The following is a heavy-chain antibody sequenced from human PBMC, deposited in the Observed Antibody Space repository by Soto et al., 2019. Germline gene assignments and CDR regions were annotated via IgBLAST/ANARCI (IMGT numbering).Heavy chain of an antibody. J-gene: IGHJ4*02. D-gene: IGHD2-2*01. CDR1: GFTFSSYA. CDR3: AKDRPRYCSSTSCYDQ. CDR2: ISGSGGST. Sequence: GGSLRLSCAASGFTFSSYAMSWVRQAPGKGLEWVSAISGSGGSTYYADSVKGRFTISRDNSKNTLYLQMNSLRAEDTAVYYCAKDRPRYCSSTSCYDQWGQGTLVTVSS. V-gene: IGHV3-23*01.